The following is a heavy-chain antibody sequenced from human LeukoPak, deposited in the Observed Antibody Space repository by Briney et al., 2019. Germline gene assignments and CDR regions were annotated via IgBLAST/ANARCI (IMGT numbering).Heavy chain of an antibody. Sequence: GGSLRLSCAASGFTFSSYAMHWVRQAPGKGLEWVAVISYDGSNKYYADSVKGRFTISRDNSKNTLYLQMNSLRAEDTAVYYCAKVLNWNYDGEYYFDYWGQGTLVTVSS. CDR1: GFTFSSYA. V-gene: IGHV3-30-3*01. CDR3: AKVLNWNYDGEYYFDY. J-gene: IGHJ4*02. D-gene: IGHD1-7*01. CDR2: ISYDGSNK.